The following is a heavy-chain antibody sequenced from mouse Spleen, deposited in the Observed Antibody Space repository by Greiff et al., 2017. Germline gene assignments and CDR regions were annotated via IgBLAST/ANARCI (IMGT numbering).Heavy chain of an antibody. D-gene: IGHD1-1*01. CDR1: GYTFTSYW. Sequence: VQLQQPGAELVKPGASVKLSCKASGYTFTSYWMHWVKQRPGQGLEWIGMIHPNSGSTNYNEKFKSKATLTVDKSSSTAYMQLSSLTSEDSAVYYCARHYYGSSYGGYFDVWGAGTTVTVSS. CDR2: IHPNSGST. V-gene: IGHV1-64*01. J-gene: IGHJ1*01. CDR3: ARHYYGSSYGGYFDV.